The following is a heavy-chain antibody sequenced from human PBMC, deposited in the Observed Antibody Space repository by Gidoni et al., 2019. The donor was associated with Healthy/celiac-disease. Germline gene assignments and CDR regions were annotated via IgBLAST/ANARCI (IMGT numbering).Heavy chain of an antibody. Sequence: QVRLQQWGAGLLEPSDTLSATCVVYGGSFCGYFWSWNRQPPGKGLEWIGEINQSGSTNYNPSLKSRGTISVDTSKNQFSLKLSSVTAADTAVYYCARGRHDSSSWYNKLGDYFDYWGQGTLVTVSS. CDR3: ARGRHDSSSWYNKLGDYFDY. D-gene: IGHD6-13*01. V-gene: IGHV4-34*01. CDR2: INQSGST. J-gene: IGHJ4*02. CDR1: GGSFCGYF.